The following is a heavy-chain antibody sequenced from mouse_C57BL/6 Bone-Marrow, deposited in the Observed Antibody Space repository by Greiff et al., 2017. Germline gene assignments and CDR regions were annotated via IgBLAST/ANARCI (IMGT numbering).Heavy chain of an antibody. V-gene: IGHV1-76*01. CDR2: IYPGSGNT. CDR1: GYTFTDYY. J-gene: IGHJ4*01. Sequence: LQESGAELVRPGASVKLSCKASGYTFTDYYINWVKQRPGQGLEWIARIYPGSGNTYYNEKFKGKATLTAEKSSSTAYMQLSSLTSEDSAVYFCARVYCYGSSYVEGAMDYWGQGTSVTVSS. D-gene: IGHD1-1*01. CDR3: ARVYCYGSSYVEGAMDY.